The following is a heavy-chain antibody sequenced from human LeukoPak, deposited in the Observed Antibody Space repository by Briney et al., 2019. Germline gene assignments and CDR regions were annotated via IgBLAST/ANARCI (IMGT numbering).Heavy chain of an antibody. CDR3: AKGSDYGLSTFDN. CDR2: INWNGAST. D-gene: IGHD4-17*01. CDR1: GFTFDDYG. J-gene: IGHJ4*02. Sequence: GGSLRLSCAASGFTFDDYGMSWVRQAPGKGLEWVSDINWNGASTGYGDSLKGRFTISRDNAWNSLDLQMTSLRVEDTAFYYCAKGSDYGLSTFDNWGQGTLVTVSS. V-gene: IGHV3-20*04.